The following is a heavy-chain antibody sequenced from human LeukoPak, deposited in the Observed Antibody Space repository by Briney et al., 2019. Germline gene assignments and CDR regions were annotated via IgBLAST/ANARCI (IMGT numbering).Heavy chain of an antibody. CDR3: ARVLLYCSGGSCYFDY. CDR1: GYTFTSYA. D-gene: IGHD2-15*01. J-gene: IGHJ4*02. CDR2: INAGNGNT. V-gene: IGHV1-3*01. Sequence: ASVKVSCKASGYTFTSYAMHWVRQAPGQGLVWMGWINAGNGNTKYSQKLQGRVTITRDTSASTAYMELSSLRSEDTAVYYCARVLLYCSGGSCYFDYWGQGTLVTVSS.